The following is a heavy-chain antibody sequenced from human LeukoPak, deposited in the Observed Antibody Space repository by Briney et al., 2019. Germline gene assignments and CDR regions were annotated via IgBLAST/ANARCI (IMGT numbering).Heavy chain of an antibody. D-gene: IGHD3-9*01. V-gene: IGHV1-24*01. CDR1: GYTHTELS. Sequence: SVKVSCKLPGYTHTELSMHWVRQAPGKGLEWMGGFDPEDIETIYAQKFQGRVTMTEDTSTDTAYMELSSLRSEDTAVYYSARRNTILTRWGQGTLVTVSS. CDR2: FDPEDIET. CDR3: ARRNTILTR. J-gene: IGHJ4*02.